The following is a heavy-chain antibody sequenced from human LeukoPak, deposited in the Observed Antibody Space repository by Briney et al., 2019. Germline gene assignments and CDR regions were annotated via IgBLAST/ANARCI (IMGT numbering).Heavy chain of an antibody. CDR1: GFTFSTYA. CDR3: ARAEWYKWNLDY. D-gene: IGHD1-1*01. Sequence: GGSLRLSCAASGFTFSTYAMHWVRQAPGKGLEGLGVISYDGSIKYYADSVKGRFTISSDNSKNTRNLQMNSLTSEDTAVYFCARAEWYKWNLDYWGQGTLVTVSS. V-gene: IGHV3-30-3*01. CDR2: ISYDGSIK. J-gene: IGHJ4*02.